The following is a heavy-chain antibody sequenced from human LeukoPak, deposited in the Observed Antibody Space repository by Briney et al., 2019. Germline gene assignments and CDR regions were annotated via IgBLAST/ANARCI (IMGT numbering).Heavy chain of an antibody. J-gene: IGHJ4*02. CDR3: ARGDSSDYQVNDY. CDR2: ISGSGGST. D-gene: IGHD3-22*01. CDR1: GVTLSNYG. Sequence: GGSLRLSCAVSGVTLSNYGMTWVRQAPGKGLEWVAGISGSGGSTNYADSVKGRFTISRDNSKNTLFLQMNGLRAEDTAAYYCARGDSSDYQVNDYWGQGTLVTVSS. V-gene: IGHV3-23*01.